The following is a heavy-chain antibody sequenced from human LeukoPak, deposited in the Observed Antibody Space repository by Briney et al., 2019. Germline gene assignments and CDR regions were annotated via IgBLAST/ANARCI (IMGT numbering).Heavy chain of an antibody. D-gene: IGHD4-17*01. J-gene: IGHJ6*02. Sequence: SVKVSCKTSGSTFIRDTISWVRQAPGQGLEWMGRISPILGLRNFAQKFQGRVTITADKSTSTAYMELSSLRSEDTAVYYRAREFEGYDDYSDSYYGMDVWGQGTTVTVSS. CDR1: GSTFIRDT. V-gene: IGHV1-69*04. CDR2: ISPILGLR. CDR3: AREFEGYDDYSDSYYGMDV.